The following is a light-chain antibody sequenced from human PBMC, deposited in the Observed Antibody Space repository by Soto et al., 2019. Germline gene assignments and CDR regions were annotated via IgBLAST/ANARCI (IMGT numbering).Light chain of an antibody. CDR2: DVS. J-gene: IGKJ4*01. CDR1: QSIGRY. CDR3: QQYSSYSPLT. V-gene: IGKV1-39*01. Sequence: DIQMTQSPSSLSASVGDRVTVTCRASQSIGRYLNWYQQKPGKAPKLLIYDVSSLKTGVPSRFSGDESGTDFTLTISGLQPEDFATYYCQQYSSYSPLTFGGGTRWIS.